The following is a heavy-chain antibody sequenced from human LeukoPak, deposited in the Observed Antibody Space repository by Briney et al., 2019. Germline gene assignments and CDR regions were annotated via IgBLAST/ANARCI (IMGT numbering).Heavy chain of an antibody. CDR3: ARAEYSNRWDGVDY. J-gene: IGHJ4*02. CDR1: GYTFTNYW. D-gene: IGHD2/OR15-2a*01. V-gene: IGHV5-51*01. Sequence: GESLKISCKGSGYTFTNYWIGWVRQMPGKGLEFMGIIYPGDSDTRYSPSFQGQVTISVDQSINTAYLQWSSLKASDSAMYYCARAEYSNRWDGVDYWGQGTLVTVSS. CDR2: IYPGDSDT.